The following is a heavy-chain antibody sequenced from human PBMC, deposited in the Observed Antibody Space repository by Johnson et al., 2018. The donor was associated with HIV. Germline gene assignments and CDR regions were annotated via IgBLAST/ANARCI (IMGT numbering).Heavy chain of an antibody. CDR1: GFIFSDYA. D-gene: IGHD3-22*01. J-gene: IGHJ3*02. CDR2: LRYDGSEN. CDR3: ARGHHDSGYPLEAFDI. V-gene: IGHV3-30-3*02. Sequence: VQLVESGGGVVQTGRSLRLSCAASGFIFSDYAMHWVRQAPSKGLEWVAVLRYDGSENKYADSVRGRFIISRDNSKNTLLLQMNSLRVDDTAMYYCARGHHDSGYPLEAFDIWGQGTMVSVSS.